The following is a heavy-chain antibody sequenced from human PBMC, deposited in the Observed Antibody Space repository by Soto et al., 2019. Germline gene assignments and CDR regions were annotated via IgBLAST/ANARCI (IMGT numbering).Heavy chain of an antibody. CDR3: ARALLRFDVTGIYYYYGMDV. V-gene: IGHV1-69*06. CDR1: GGTFSSYA. CDR2: IIPIFGTA. J-gene: IGHJ6*02. Sequence: QVQLVQSGAEVKKPGSSVKVSCKASGGTFSSYAISWVRQAPGQGLEWMGGIIPIFGTANYAQKFQGRVTITADKSTSTAYVELSSLRSEDTAVYYCARALLRFDVTGIYYYYGMDVWGQGTTVTVSS. D-gene: IGHD3-3*01.